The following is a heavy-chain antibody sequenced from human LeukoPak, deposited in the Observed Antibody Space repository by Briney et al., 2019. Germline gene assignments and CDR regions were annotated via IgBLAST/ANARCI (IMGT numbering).Heavy chain of an antibody. J-gene: IGHJ2*01. CDR3: ARIEDWNDAWYFDL. V-gene: IGHV4-59*01. Sequence: TASETLSLTCTVSGGSISSYYWSWIRQPPGKGLEWIGYIYYSGSTNYNPSLKSRVTISVDTSKNQFSLKLSSVTAADTAVYYCARIEDWNDAWYFDLWGRGTLVTVSS. CDR2: IYYSGST. D-gene: IGHD1-1*01. CDR1: GGSISSYY.